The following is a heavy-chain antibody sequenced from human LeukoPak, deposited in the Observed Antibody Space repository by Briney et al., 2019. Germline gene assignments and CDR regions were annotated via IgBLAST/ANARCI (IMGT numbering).Heavy chain of an antibody. CDR3: ARDDFWTGYYTFAY. Sequence: PSETLSLTCTVSGGSISSSSFYWGWIRQPPGKGLEGIGSVYSRGSTYYTPSLKSRVTISIDTSKNQFSLRLTSVTATDTAVYYCARDDFWTGYYTFAYWSQGTLVTVSS. V-gene: IGHV4-39*07. CDR1: GGSISSSSFY. J-gene: IGHJ4*02. D-gene: IGHD3/OR15-3a*01. CDR2: VYSRGST.